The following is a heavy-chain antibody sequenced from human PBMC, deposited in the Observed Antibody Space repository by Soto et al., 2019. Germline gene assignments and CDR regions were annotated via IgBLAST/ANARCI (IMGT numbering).Heavy chain of an antibody. CDR3: ARDVDWLLRRREVGFDY. CDR2: ISSSSSTI. J-gene: IGHJ4*02. V-gene: IGHV3-48*02. D-gene: IGHD3-9*01. CDR1: GFTFSSYS. Sequence: EVQLVESGGGLVQPGGSLRLSCAASGFTFSSYSMNWVRQAPGKGLEWVSYISSSSSTIYYADSVKGRFTITRDNAKNSLYLQMNSLRDEDTAVYYCARDVDWLLRRREVGFDYWGQGTLVTVSS.